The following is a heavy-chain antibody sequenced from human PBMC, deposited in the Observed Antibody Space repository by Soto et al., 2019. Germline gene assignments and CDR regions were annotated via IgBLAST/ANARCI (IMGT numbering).Heavy chain of an antibody. CDR3: ARTGYSSGWGSLDY. J-gene: IGHJ4*02. CDR1: GGSISSYY. Sequence: SETLSLTCTVSGGSISSYYWSWIRQPPGKGLEWIGYIYYSGSTNYNPSLKSRVTISVDTSKNQFSLKLSSVTAADTAVYYCARTGYSSGWGSLDYWGQGTLVTVSS. D-gene: IGHD6-19*01. CDR2: IYYSGST. V-gene: IGHV4-59*01.